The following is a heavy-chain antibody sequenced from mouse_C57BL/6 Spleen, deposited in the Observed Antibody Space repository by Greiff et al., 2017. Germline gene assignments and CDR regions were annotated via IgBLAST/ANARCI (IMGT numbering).Heavy chain of an antibody. J-gene: IGHJ3*01. CDR3: TTNDDGAWFAY. CDR1: GFNIKDDY. V-gene: IGHV14-4*01. CDR2: IDPENGET. D-gene: IGHD2-12*01. Sequence: EVQLQQSGAELVRPGASVKLSCTASGFNIKDDYMHWVKQRPEQGLEWIGWIDPENGETEYASKLQGKDTITADTSSNTAYLQLSSLTSEDTAVYYWTTNDDGAWFAYWGQGTLVTVSA.